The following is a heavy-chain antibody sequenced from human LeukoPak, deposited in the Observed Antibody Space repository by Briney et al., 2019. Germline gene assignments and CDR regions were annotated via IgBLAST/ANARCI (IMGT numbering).Heavy chain of an antibody. Sequence: GGSLRLSCTASGFTFGDYAMNGFRQAPGKGLEWVGFIRSKAYGGTTEYAASVKGRFTISRDDSKSTAYLQMNSLKTEDTAVYYCTREEWIRGYWGQGTLVTVSS. J-gene: IGHJ4*02. CDR2: IRSKAYGGTT. CDR1: GFTFGDYA. D-gene: IGHD5-12*01. V-gene: IGHV3-49*03. CDR3: TREEWIRGY.